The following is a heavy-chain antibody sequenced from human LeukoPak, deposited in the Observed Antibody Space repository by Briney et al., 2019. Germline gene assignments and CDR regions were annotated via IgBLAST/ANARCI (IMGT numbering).Heavy chain of an antibody. V-gene: IGHV3-66*02. D-gene: IGHD1-14*01. CDR1: GFTVNRNV. CDR2: IYSDDRA. Sequence: GGSLRLSCVASGFTVNRNVMSWVRQAPGKGLEWVSLIYSDDRAFYSDCVKGRFTISRNKSKNTLFLQMSSLKPEDTAIYYCARDLAGFEEPRYYYYMDVWGKGTTVTVSS. CDR3: ARDLAGFEEPRYYYYMDV. J-gene: IGHJ6*03.